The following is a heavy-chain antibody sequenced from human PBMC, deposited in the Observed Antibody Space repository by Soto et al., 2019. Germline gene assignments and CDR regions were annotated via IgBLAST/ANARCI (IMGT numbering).Heavy chain of an antibody. J-gene: IGHJ4*02. V-gene: IGHV3-23*01. CDR2: ISGSGSTI. CDR1: GFTFSSYA. D-gene: IGHD3-9*01. Sequence: EVQLLESGGGLVQPGGSLRLSCAASGFTFSSYAMSWVRQAPGKGLEWVSAISGSGSTIYYADSVKGRFTISRDNAKNSLYLQMNSLRAEDTAVYYCASWYYDILTGYYIDYWGQGTLVTVSS. CDR3: ASWYYDILTGYYIDY.